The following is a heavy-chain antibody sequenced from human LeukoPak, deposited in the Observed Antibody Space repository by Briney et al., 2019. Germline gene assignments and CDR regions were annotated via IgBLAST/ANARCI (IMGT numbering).Heavy chain of an antibody. Sequence: QPGGSLRLSCAASGFTFSSYSMNWVRQAPGKGLEWVANIKQDGSEKYYVDSVKGRFTISRDNAKNSLYLQMNTLRAEDTAVYYCARDSFDYDGYWGQGTLVTVSS. CDR3: ARDSFDYDGY. CDR2: IKQDGSEK. CDR1: GFTFSSYS. J-gene: IGHJ4*02. V-gene: IGHV3-7*03.